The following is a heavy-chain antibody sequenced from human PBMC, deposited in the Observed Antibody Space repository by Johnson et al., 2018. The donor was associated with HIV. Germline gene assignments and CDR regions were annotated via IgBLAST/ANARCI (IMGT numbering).Heavy chain of an antibody. J-gene: IGHJ3*01. CDR1: GFTFSSYG. CDR3: ARDSTPWGGDYVGYAFDL. Sequence: QVQLVESGGGVVQPGRSLRLSCAASGFTFSSYGMHWVRQAPGKGLEWVAVISYDGSNKYYADSVKGRFTISRDNSKNMLYLQMNSLRAEDTAVYFCARDSTPWGGDYVGYAFDLWGQGTMVTVSS. CDR2: ISYDGSNK. V-gene: IGHV3-30*03. D-gene: IGHD4-17*01.